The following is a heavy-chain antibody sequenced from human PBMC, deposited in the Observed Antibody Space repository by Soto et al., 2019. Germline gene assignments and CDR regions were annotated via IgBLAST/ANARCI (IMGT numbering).Heavy chain of an antibody. CDR1: GFTFSSYW. J-gene: IGHJ4*02. V-gene: IGHV3-7*01. CDR2: IKEDGSEQ. Sequence: EVQLVESGGGLVQPGGSLRLSCAASGFTFSSYWMTWVRQAPGKGLEWVAKIKEDGSEQNYVDSVKGRFTISRDNAKSSLYMKMNSVSVDDTDIYYCTRNQVKADYWGQGTLVSVSS. CDR3: TRNQVKADY. D-gene: IGHD3-22*01.